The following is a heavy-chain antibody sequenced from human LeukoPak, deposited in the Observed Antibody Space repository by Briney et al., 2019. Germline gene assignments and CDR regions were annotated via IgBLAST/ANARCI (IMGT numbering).Heavy chain of an antibody. CDR3: ARSRGAGPGAYFDY. Sequence: GGSLRLSCAASGFTFSSYDMHWVRQATGKGLEWVSAIGTAGDTYYPGSVKGRFTISRENAKNSLYLQMNSLRAEDTAVYYCARSRGAGPGAYFDYWGQGTLITVSS. CDR2: IGTAGDT. CDR1: GFTFSSYD. V-gene: IGHV3-13*04. D-gene: IGHD6-19*01. J-gene: IGHJ4*02.